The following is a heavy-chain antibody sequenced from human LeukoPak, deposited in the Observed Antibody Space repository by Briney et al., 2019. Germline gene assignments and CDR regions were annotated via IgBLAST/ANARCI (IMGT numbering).Heavy chain of an antibody. V-gene: IGHV3-23*01. D-gene: IGHD3-9*01. CDR3: ARAPNTNYDILTGYYPEYYFDY. CDR2: ISGSGGST. J-gene: IGHJ4*02. Sequence: GGSLRLSCAASGFTFSSYAMSWVRQAPGKGLEWVSAISGSGGSTYYADSVKGRFTISRDNSKNTLYPQMNSLRAEDTAVYYCARAPNTNYDILTGYYPEYYFDYWGQGTLVTVSS. CDR1: GFTFSSYA.